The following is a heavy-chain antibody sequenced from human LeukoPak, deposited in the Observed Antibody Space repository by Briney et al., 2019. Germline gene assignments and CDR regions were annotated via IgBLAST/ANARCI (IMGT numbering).Heavy chain of an antibody. Sequence: ASVKVSCKASGYTFTGYYMHWVRQAPGQGLEWMGWINPSSGGTNYAQKFQGRVTMTRDTSISTAYMELSRLRSDDTAVYYCARVKTTDYYFDYWGQGTLVTVSS. CDR1: GYTFTGYY. D-gene: IGHD4-17*01. V-gene: IGHV1-2*02. CDR3: ARVKTTDYYFDY. J-gene: IGHJ4*02. CDR2: INPSSGGT.